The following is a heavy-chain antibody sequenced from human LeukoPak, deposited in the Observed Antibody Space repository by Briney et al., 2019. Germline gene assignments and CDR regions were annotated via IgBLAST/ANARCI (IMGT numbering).Heavy chain of an antibody. CDR2: INSDGSST. D-gene: IGHD6-6*01. J-gene: IGHJ4*02. CDR1: GFTFSSYW. CDR3: VTRMSGSSLLDY. V-gene: IGHV3-74*01. Sequence: GGSLRLSCAASGFTFSSYWMHWVRQAPGKGLVWVSRINSDGSSTSYADSVKGRFTISRDNAKNTLYLQMNSLRAEDTAVYYCVTRMSGSSLLDYWGQGTLVTVSS.